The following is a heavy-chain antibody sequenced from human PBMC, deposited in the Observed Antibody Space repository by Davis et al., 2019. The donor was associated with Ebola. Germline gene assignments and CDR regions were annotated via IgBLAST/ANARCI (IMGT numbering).Heavy chain of an antibody. V-gene: IGHV1-2*04. CDR2: INPNSGGT. Sequence: ASVKVSCKASGYTFTGYYMHWVRQAPGQGLEWMGWINPNSGGTNYAQKFQGWVTISVDTSKNQFSLKLSSVTAADTAVYYCARLPSEVAGLDYWGQGTLVTVSS. CDR1: GYTFTGYY. D-gene: IGHD6-19*01. J-gene: IGHJ4*02. CDR3: ARLPSEVAGLDY.